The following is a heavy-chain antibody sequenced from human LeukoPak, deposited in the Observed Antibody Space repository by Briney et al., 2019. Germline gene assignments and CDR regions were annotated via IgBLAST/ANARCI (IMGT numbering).Heavy chain of an antibody. CDR1: GYIFTIYG. CDR2: ISAYNGYT. V-gene: IGHV1-18*01. Sequence: ASVTVSCKASGYIFTIYGISWVRQAPGQGLEWMGWISAYNGYTNYAQALQGRVTMTTDTSTTTAYMELRSLTSDDTAVYYCARDFSGNYEHDYWGQGTLVTVSS. CDR3: ARDFSGNYEHDY. D-gene: IGHD3-10*01. J-gene: IGHJ4*02.